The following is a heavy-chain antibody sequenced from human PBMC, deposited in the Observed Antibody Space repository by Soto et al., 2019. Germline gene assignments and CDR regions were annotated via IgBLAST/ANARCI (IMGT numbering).Heavy chain of an antibody. Sequence: QMQLQESGSGLVKPSQTLSLTCTVSGGSISSGRYSWTWIRQPPGAGLEWIGHMYHTGTTYYNPSLKGRNTMSGDTSKNQFSLRLSSVTAADTAIYDCANGINYYDSSGDSWLDPWGQGTLVTVSS. V-gene: IGHV4-30-2*01. CDR2: MYHTGTT. CDR1: GGSISSGRYS. D-gene: IGHD3-22*01. CDR3: ANGINYYDSSGDSWLDP. J-gene: IGHJ5*02.